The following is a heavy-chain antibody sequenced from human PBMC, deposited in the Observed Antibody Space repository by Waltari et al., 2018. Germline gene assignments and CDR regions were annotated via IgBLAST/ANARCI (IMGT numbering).Heavy chain of an antibody. J-gene: IGHJ6*02. V-gene: IGHV3-7*01. D-gene: IGHD4-17*01. Sequence: EVQLVESGGGLVQPGGSLRLSCAASGFTFSSYWMSWVRQAPGKGLEWVANIKQDGSEKYYVDSVKGRFTISRDNAKNSLYLQMNSLRAEDTAVYYCATRLTAVTLPYYYYYGMDVWGQGTTVTVSS. CDR3: ATRLTAVTLPYYYYYGMDV. CDR2: IKQDGSEK. CDR1: GFTFSSYW.